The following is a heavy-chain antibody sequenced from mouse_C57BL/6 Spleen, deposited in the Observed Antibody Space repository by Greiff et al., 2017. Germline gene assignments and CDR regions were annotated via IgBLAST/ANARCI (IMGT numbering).Heavy chain of an antibody. J-gene: IGHJ2*01. D-gene: IGHD1-1*01. V-gene: IGHV1-22*01. CDR3: ARLYYGSSYVGDY. CDR1: GYTFTDYN. Sequence: VQLQQSGPELVKPGASVKMSCKASGYTFTDYNMHWVKQSHGQSLEWIGYINPNNGGTSYNQKFKGKATLTVNQSSSTAYMELRSLTSEDSAVXYCARLYYGSSYVGDYWGQGTTLTVSS. CDR2: INPNNGGT.